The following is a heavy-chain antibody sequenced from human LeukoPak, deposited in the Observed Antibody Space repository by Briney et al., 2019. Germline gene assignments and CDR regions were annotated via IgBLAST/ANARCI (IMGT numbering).Heavy chain of an antibody. CDR1: GGSISSYY. D-gene: IGHD2-2*02. Sequence: SETLSLTCTVSGGSISSYYWSWIRQPPGKGLEWIGYIYCSGSTSYNPSLKSRVTISVDTSKNQFSLKLSSVTAADTAVYYCARAVGRRLPYGVWGQGTLVTVSS. CDR3: ARAVGRRLPYGV. V-gene: IGHV4-59*01. CDR2: IYCSGST. J-gene: IGHJ4*02.